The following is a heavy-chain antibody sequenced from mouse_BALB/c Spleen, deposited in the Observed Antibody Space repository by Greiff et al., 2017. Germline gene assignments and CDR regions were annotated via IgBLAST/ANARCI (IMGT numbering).Heavy chain of an antibody. J-gene: IGHJ2*01. V-gene: IGHV5-6-5*01. Sequence: EVQRVESGGGLVKPGGSLKLSCAASGFTFSSYAMSWVRQTPEKRLEWVASISSGGSTYYPDSVKGRFTISRDNARNILYLQMSSLRSEDTAMYYCASSYGYFDYWGQGTTLTVSS. D-gene: IGHD1-1*01. CDR1: GFTFSSYA. CDR2: ISSGGST. CDR3: ASSYGYFDY.